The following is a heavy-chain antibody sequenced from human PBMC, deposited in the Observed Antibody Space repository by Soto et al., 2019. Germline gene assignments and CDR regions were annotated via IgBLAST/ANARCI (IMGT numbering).Heavy chain of an antibody. J-gene: IGHJ4*02. V-gene: IGHV1-18*01. CDR1: GYTFTSYG. Sequence: ASVKVSCKASGYTFTSYGISWVRQAPGQGLEWMGWISAYNGNTNYAQKLQGRVTMTTDTSTSTAYMELRSLRSDDTAVYYCARDASENFWSGYYTSFDYWGQGTLVTAPQ. CDR2: ISAYNGNT. D-gene: IGHD3-3*01. CDR3: ARDASENFWSGYYTSFDY.